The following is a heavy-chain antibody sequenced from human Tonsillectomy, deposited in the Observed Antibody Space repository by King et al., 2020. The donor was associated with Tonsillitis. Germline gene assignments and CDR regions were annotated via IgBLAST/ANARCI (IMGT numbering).Heavy chain of an antibody. Sequence: QLRESGPGLVKPSETLSLTCTVSGGSISSSSYYWGWIRQPPGKGLEWIGSIYYSGSTYYNPSLKSRVTISVDTSKNQFSLKLSSVTAADTAVYYCARPEYSSSSGVDYWGQGTLVTVSS. CDR1: GGSISSSSYY. D-gene: IGHD6-6*01. V-gene: IGHV4-39*01. CDR3: ARPEYSSSSGVDY. J-gene: IGHJ4*02. CDR2: IYYSGST.